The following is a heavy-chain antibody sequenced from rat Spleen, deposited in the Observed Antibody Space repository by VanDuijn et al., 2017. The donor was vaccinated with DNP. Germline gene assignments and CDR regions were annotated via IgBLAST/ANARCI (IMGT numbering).Heavy chain of an antibody. CDR2: LSFDGSST. J-gene: IGHJ2*01. V-gene: IGHV5-29*01. D-gene: IGHD1-2*01. CDR3: ATWSYGSYFYRDY. Sequence: EVHLVGSGGGLVQPGRSLKLSCAASGFTFSKFGMAWVRQAPTKGLEWVAALSFDGSSTYYRGSVKGRFTISRDNAKDTLYLQMDGLRSEDTATYYCATWSYGSYFYRDYWGQGVMVTVSS. CDR1: GFTFSKFG.